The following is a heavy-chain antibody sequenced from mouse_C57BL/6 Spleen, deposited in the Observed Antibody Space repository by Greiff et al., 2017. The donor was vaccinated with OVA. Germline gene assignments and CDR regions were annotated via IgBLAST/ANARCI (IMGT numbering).Heavy chain of an antibody. J-gene: IGHJ4*01. CDR2: IDPSDGYT. D-gene: IGHD2-4*01. Sequence: QVQLQQPGAELVKPGASVKLSCTASGYTFTSYWMQWVKQRPGQGLEWIGEIDPSDGYTNYNPKFKGKATLTVDTSSRTAYMQRSSLTAEDSAVYYCARRGDYESAMDDWGQGTSVTVAS. CDR1: GYTFTSYW. CDR3: ARRGDYESAMDD. V-gene: IGHV1-50*01.